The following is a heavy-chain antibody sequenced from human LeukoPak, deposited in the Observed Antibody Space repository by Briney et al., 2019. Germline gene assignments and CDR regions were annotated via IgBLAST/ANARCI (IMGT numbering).Heavy chain of an antibody. CDR2: ISSSGSTI. CDR1: GFTFSSYE. Sequence: GGSLRLSCAASGFTFSSYEMNWVRQAPGKGLEWVSYISSSGSTIYYADSVKGRFTISRDNAKNSLYLQMNSLRAEDTAVYYCAREWELPPNFSFDIWGQGTMVTVSS. CDR3: AREWELPPNFSFDI. J-gene: IGHJ3*02. V-gene: IGHV3-48*03. D-gene: IGHD1-26*01.